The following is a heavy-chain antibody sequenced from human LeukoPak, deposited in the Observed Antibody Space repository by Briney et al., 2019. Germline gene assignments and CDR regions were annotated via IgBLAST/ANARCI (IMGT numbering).Heavy chain of an antibody. Sequence: GASVKVSCKVSGYTLTDLSTHWVRQAPGKGLEWMGGLDPADGETIYAQKFQGRVTMTEDTSTDTAYMELNSLRSEDTAVYYCATDRTTVITGLVYWGQGTLVSVSS. CDR3: ATDRTTVITGLVY. CDR2: LDPADGET. V-gene: IGHV1-24*01. CDR1: GYTLTDLS. J-gene: IGHJ4*02. D-gene: IGHD4-17*01.